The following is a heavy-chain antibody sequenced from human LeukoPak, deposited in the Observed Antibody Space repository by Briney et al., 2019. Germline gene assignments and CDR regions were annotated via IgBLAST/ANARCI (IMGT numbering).Heavy chain of an antibody. J-gene: IGHJ4*02. CDR3: ASGLGHPSGIIGKP. CDR1: GGSISSSSYY. Sequence: ASETLSLTCTVSGGSISSSSYYWGWIRQPPGKGLEWIGSIYYSGSTYYNPSLKSRVTISVDTSKNQFSLKLSSVTAADTAVYYCASGLGHPSGIIGKPWGQGTLVTVSS. D-gene: IGHD3-16*01. CDR2: IYYSGST. V-gene: IGHV4-39*01.